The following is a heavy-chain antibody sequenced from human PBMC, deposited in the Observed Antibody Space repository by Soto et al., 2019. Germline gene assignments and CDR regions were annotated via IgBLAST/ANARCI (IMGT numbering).Heavy chain of an antibody. CDR2: IHPGESDT. V-gene: IGHV5-51*01. CDR1: GYSFTTYW. CDR3: ARHEATYYNFYGMDV. J-gene: IGHJ6*02. Sequence: SRKSYGYSFTTYWIAWVRQMPGKGLEWMGSIHPGESDTRYSPSFQGQVTISADRSITTAYLQWSSLKASDTAMYYCARHEATYYNFYGMDVWGQGTTVTVSS.